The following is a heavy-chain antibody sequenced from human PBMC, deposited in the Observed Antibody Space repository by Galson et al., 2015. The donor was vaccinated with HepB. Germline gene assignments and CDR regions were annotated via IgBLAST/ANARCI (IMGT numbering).Heavy chain of an antibody. CDR1: GFTFSSYA. D-gene: IGHD2-2*01. J-gene: IGHJ4*02. CDR2: ISSSGIGT. Sequence: SLRLSCAASGFTFSSYAMSWVRQAPVKGLEWISAISSSGIGTYSADSVKGRFTISRDNSKIMLYLQMNSLRAEDTAVYYCAKAPTPYCSGSTCYPFDYWGQGTLVTVSS. V-gene: IGHV3-23*01. CDR3: AKAPTPYCSGSTCYPFDY.